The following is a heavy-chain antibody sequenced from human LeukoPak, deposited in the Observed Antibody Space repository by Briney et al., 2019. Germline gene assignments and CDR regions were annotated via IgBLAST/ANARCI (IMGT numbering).Heavy chain of an antibody. Sequence: PSETLSLTCTVSGGSISSYYWSWIRQPPGKGLEWIGYIYYSGSTNYNPSLKSRVTISVDTSKNQFSLKLSSVTAADTAVYYCASSVGATEDFDYWGQGTLVTVSS. D-gene: IGHD1-26*01. CDR3: ASSVGATEDFDY. V-gene: IGHV4-59*08. CDR2: IYYSGST. J-gene: IGHJ4*02. CDR1: GGSISSYY.